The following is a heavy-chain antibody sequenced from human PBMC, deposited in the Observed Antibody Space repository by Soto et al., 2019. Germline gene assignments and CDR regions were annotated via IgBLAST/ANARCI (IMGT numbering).Heavy chain of an antibody. CDR2: IIPIFGTA. CDR1: GGTFSSYA. J-gene: IGHJ4*02. CDR3: ARDRGGNVVARYYFDY. V-gene: IGHV1-69*12. Sequence: QVQLVQSGAEVKKPGSSVKVSCKASGGTFSSYAISWVRQAPGQGLEWMGGIIPIFGTANYAQKFQGRVTNTADEYTSKAYMEVSSRRSEDTAGYYCARDRGGNVVARYYFDYWGQGTLVTVSS. D-gene: IGHD3-10*01.